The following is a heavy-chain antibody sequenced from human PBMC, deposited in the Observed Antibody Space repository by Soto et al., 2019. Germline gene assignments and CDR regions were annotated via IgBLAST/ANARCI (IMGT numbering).Heavy chain of an antibody. CDR2: IYSSGST. D-gene: IGHD3-3*01. CDR3: ARGQRFSDWFDP. V-gene: IGHV4-4*07. Sequence: QVHLQESGPGLLKPSETLSLTCTVSGGAISTYYWTWIRQPAGKGLEWIGRIYSSGSTKYNPSLQSRVTMSLDTSNNQFSLRLTSVTAADTAVYYCARGQRFSDWFDPWGQGTLVTVSS. J-gene: IGHJ5*02. CDR1: GGAISTYY.